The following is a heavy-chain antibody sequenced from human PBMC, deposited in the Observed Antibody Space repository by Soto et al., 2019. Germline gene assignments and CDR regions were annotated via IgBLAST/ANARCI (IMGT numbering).Heavy chain of an antibody. CDR1: GYTFTSYY. V-gene: IGHV1-46*01. CDR2: INPSDGST. CDR3: ARDPRLKIAARVGVDWFDP. Sequence: ASVKVSCKASGYTFTSYYMHWVRQAPGQGLEWMGRINPSDGSTSYAQKFQGRVTMTTDTSTSTAYMELRSLRSDDTAVYYCARDPRLKIAARVGVDWFDPWGQGTLVTVSS. D-gene: IGHD6-6*01. J-gene: IGHJ5*02.